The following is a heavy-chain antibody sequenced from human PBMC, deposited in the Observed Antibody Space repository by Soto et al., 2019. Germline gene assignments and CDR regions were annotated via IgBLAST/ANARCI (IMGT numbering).Heavy chain of an antibody. Sequence: SETLSLTCTVSGGSISSYYWSWIRQPPGKGLEWIGYIYYSGSTNYNPSLKSRVTISVDTSKNQFSLKLSSVTAADTAMYYCARVRLYYYYYYMDVWGKGTTVTVSS. V-gene: IGHV4-59*01. J-gene: IGHJ6*03. CDR1: GGSISSYY. CDR2: IYYSGST. CDR3: ARVRLYYYYYYMDV.